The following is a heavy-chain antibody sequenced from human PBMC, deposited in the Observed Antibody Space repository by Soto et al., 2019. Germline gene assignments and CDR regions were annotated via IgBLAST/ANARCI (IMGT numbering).Heavy chain of an antibody. V-gene: IGHV3-7*05. CDR3: ARWNGGFDP. D-gene: IGHD1-1*01. J-gene: IGHJ5*02. CDR2: INQDGSAK. CDR1: GFTFSDYY. Sequence: EEQLVESGGGLVQPGGSLRLSCAASGFTFSDYYMSWVRQAPGKGLEWVANINQDGSAKSYVDSVRGRFTISSDNGKHSLSLQMDSLRADDTAVYYCARWNGGFDPWGQGILVTGSS.